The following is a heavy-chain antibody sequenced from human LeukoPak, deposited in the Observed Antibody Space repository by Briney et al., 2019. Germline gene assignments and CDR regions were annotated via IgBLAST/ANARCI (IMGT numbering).Heavy chain of an antibody. CDR3: SRSLDY. Sequence: GGSLRLSCAASGFSFSDYWMDWVRQSPGKGMEWVANINQDGSEGYYADSVKGRFTTSRDNAKNSLYLQMNKLRAEDTAVYYCSRSLDYWGQGALVTVSS. V-gene: IGHV3-7*01. CDR1: GFSFSDYW. J-gene: IGHJ4*02. CDR2: INQDGSEG.